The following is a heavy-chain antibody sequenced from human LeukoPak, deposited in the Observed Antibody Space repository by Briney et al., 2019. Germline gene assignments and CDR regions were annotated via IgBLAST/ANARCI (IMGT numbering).Heavy chain of an antibody. CDR3: GRIPAAGSLKGSFDI. CDR2: IYPGDSDT. V-gene: IGHV5-51*01. D-gene: IGHD6-13*01. J-gene: IGHJ3*02. Sequence: GESLKISCKGSGYSFTSYWIDWVRQMPGKGLEWMGIIYPGDSDTTYSPSFQGQVTTSADKSISTAYLQWSSLKASDSAMYYCGRIPAAGSLKGSFDIWGQGTMVTVSS. CDR1: GYSFTSYW.